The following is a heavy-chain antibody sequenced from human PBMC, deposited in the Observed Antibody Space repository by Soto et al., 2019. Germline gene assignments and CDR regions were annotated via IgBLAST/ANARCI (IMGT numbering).Heavy chain of an antibody. CDR2: ISGSGGST. J-gene: IGHJ4*02. CDR3: AKGIVVVPAATTQSDY. D-gene: IGHD2-2*01. V-gene: IGHV3-23*01. CDR1: GFTFSSYA. Sequence: QPGGSLRLSCAASGFTFSSYAMSWVRQAPGKGLEWVSAISGSGGSTYYADSVKGRFTISRDNSKNTLYLQMNSLRAEDTAVYYCAKGIVVVPAATTQSDYWGQGTLVTVSS.